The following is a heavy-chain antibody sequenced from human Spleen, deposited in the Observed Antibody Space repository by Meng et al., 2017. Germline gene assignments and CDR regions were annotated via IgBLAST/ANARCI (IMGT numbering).Heavy chain of an antibody. CDR3: ARGPTTMAHDFDY. CDR2: INHAGST. Sequence: QVPVQQWGAGLLKPSETLSLRCAVYGWSFSNYYWSWIRQPPGKGLEWIGEINHAGSTDYNPSLKSRVTISVDTSQNNLSLKLSSVTAADSAVYYCARGPTTMAHDFDYWGQGTLVTVSS. D-gene: IGHD4-11*01. V-gene: IGHV4-34*01. J-gene: IGHJ4*02. CDR1: GWSFSNYY.